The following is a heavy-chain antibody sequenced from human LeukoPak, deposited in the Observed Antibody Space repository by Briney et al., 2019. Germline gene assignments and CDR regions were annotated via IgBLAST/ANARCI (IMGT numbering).Heavy chain of an antibody. CDR2: IYHSGST. CDR3: VRSSSSIFDY. Sequence: SETLSLTCTVSGYSISSGYYWGWIRQPPGKGLEWIGSIYHSGSTYYNPSLKSRVSRSVDTSKNQFSLKLSSVTAADTAEYYCVRSSSSIFDYWGQGTLVTVSP. D-gene: IGHD6-6*01. J-gene: IGHJ4*02. CDR1: GYSISSGYY. V-gene: IGHV4-38-2*02.